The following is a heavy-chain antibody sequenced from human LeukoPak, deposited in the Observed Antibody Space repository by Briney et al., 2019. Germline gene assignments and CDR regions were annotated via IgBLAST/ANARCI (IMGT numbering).Heavy chain of an antibody. CDR3: AKGGNYAPLDY. Sequence: PGGSLRLSCAASGFTFTASAMTWVRQAPGKGLEWVSAISTSGGATIYTDSVKDRFTISRDNSKNTLYLQMNSLRAEDTAIYYCAKGGNYAPLDYWGQGTLVTVSS. V-gene: IGHV3-23*01. D-gene: IGHD1-7*01. CDR2: ISTSGGAT. CDR1: GFTFTASA. J-gene: IGHJ4*02.